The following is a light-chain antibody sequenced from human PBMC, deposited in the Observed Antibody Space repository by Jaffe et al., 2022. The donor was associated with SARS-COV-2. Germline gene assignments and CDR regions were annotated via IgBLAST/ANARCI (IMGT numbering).Light chain of an antibody. CDR3: QQYDKVPIT. CDR1: QDISNY. V-gene: IGKV1-33*01. CDR2: DAS. J-gene: IGKJ5*01. Sequence: DIQMSQSPSSLSASVGDRVTITCQASQDISNYLNWYQQKPGKAPKLLIYDASNLEAGVPSRFSGSGSGTDFSFTITSLQPEDIATYYCQQYDKVPITFGQGTRLDIK.